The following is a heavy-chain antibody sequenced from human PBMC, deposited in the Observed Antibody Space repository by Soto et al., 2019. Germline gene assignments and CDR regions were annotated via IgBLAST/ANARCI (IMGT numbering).Heavy chain of an antibody. V-gene: IGHV1-46*01. J-gene: IGHJ6*02. D-gene: IGHD3-3*01. Sequence: GASVKVSCKASGYTFTSYYMHWVRQAPGQGLEWMGIINPSGGSTSYAKKIQGRITMTRDTSTSTVYMEMSSLRSEDTAVYYCAREPSLLGVVTDPYYYYGMDVWGQGTTVTVSS. CDR1: GYTFTSYY. CDR2: INPSGGST. CDR3: AREPSLLGVVTDPYYYYGMDV.